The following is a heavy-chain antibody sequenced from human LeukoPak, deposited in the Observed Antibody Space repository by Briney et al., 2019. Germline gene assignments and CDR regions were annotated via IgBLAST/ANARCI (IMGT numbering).Heavy chain of an antibody. CDR2: INTNTGNP. CDR1: GYTFTTFA. J-gene: IGHJ4*02. D-gene: IGHD3-3*01. V-gene: IGHV7-4-1*02. Sequence: ASVKVSCKASGYTFTTFALIWVRQAAGQGLEWMGWINTNTGNPTYAQAFTGRVVFSLDTSVSTSYLQISSLKAEDTAVYYCARVRRFLNGGVAGIDYWGQGSLVTVSS. CDR3: ARVRRFLNGGVAGIDY.